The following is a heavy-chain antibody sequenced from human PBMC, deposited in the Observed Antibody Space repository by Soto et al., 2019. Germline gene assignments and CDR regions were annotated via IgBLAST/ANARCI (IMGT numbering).Heavy chain of an antibody. CDR3: AKGTSVGY. CDR1: GFTFSNYA. CDR2: ISDSGVST. Sequence: EVQLLESGGGLVQPGGSLRLSCAASGFTFSNYAMSWVRQAPGKGLEWVSSISDSGVSTYYADSVKGRFTISRDNSKNTLCLQMNSLRAEDTAVYYCAKGTSVGYWGQGTLVTVSS. D-gene: IGHD2-2*01. V-gene: IGHV3-23*01. J-gene: IGHJ4*02.